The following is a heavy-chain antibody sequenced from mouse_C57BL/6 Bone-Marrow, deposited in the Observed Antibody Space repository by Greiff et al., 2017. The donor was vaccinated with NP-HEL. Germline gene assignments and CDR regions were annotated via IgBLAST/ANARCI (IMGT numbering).Heavy chain of an antibody. CDR2: INPNNGGT. D-gene: IGHD2-4*01. J-gene: IGHJ2*01. V-gene: IGHV1-26*01. CDR1: GYTFTDYY. Sequence: EVQLQQSGPELVKPGASVKISCKASGYTFTDYYMNWVKQSHGKSLEWIGDINPNNGGTSYNQKFKGKATLTVDKSSSTAYMELRSLTSEDSAVYYCARRYYDYEKDYWGQGTTLTVSS. CDR3: ARRYYDYEKDY.